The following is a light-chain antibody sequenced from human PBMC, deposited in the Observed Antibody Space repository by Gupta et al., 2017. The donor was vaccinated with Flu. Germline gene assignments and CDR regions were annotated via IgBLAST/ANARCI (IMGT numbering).Light chain of an antibody. CDR2: WAS. J-gene: IGKJ4*01. CDR3: QQYYSTPHT. Sequence: DIVMTQSPDSLAVSLGERATINCKSSQSVLYSSNNKNYLAWYQQKPGQAPKLLIHWASTRESGVPDRFGGSGSGTDFTLTISSLQAEDVAIYYCQQYYSTPHTFGGGTKVEIK. CDR1: QSVLYSSNNKNY. V-gene: IGKV4-1*01.